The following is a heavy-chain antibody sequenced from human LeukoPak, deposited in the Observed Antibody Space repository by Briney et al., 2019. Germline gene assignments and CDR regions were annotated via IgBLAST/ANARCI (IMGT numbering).Heavy chain of an antibody. Sequence: GGSLRLSCAASGYIFSRDWMSWVRQAPGKGLEWVGLIRNKPDGGTADYATPVKGRFTISRDDSKNTLYLQMNSLKTEDIAVYYCTTYNDKDAFNVWGQGTMVTVSS. CDR2: IRNKPDGGTA. J-gene: IGHJ3*01. CDR3: TTYNDKDAFNV. V-gene: IGHV3-15*01. CDR1: GYIFSRDW. D-gene: IGHD1-1*01.